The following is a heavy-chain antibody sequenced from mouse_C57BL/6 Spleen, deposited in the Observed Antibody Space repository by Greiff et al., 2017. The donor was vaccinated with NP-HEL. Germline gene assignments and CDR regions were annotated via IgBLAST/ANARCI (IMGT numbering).Heavy chain of an antibody. V-gene: IGHV1-82*01. CDR2: IYPGDGDT. J-gene: IGHJ4*01. Sequence: VQLQQSGPELVKPGASVKISCKASGYAFSSSWMNWVKQRPGKGLEWIGRIYPGDGDTNYNGKFKGKATLTADKSSSTAYMQLSSLTSEDSAVYFCARGRDPSYAMDYWGQGTSVTVSS. CDR3: ARGRDPSYAMDY. CDR1: GYAFSSSW.